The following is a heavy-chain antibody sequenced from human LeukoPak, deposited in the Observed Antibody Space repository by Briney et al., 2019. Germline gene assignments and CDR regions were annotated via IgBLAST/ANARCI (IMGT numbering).Heavy chain of an antibody. CDR1: GYTLTGYY. V-gene: IGHV1-2*02. CDR3: ARALQVEVTSIPYLGI. J-gene: IGHJ3*02. D-gene: IGHD2-21*02. Sequence: ASVKVSCKASGYTLTGYYMQWVRQAPGQGLEWMGWINPNSGGTNYAQKFQGRVTMTRDTSINKAYMELSRLRSDDTALYYCARALQVEVTSIPYLGIWGQGTMVNVSS. CDR2: INPNSGGT.